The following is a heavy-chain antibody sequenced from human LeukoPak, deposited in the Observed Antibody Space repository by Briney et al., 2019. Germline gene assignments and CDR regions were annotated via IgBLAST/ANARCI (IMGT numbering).Heavy chain of an antibody. CDR1: GGSISSSSYY. CDR2: IYYSGST. CDR3: ARARYSSGWYGYAFDI. V-gene: IGHV4-39*07. D-gene: IGHD6-19*01. Sequence: SETLSLTCTVSGGSISSSSYYWGWIRQPPGKGLEWIGSIYYSGSTYYNPSLKSRVTISVDTSKNQFSLKLSSVTAADTAVYYCARARYSSGWYGYAFDIWGQGTMVTVSS. J-gene: IGHJ3*02.